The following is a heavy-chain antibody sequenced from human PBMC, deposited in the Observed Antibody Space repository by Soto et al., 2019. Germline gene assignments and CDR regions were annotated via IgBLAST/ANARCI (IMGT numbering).Heavy chain of an antibody. D-gene: IGHD3-22*01. CDR3: ARAYDSSGYYAFDY. CDR2: IYPGDSDT. V-gene: IGHV5-51*01. CDR1: GYSFTSYW. J-gene: IGHJ4*02. Sequence: GESLKISCQGSGYSFTSYWIGWVRQMRVKGLEWMGIIYPGDSDTRYSPSFQGQVTISADKSISTAYLQWSSLKASDTALYYCARAYDSSGYYAFDYWGQGTLVTVSS.